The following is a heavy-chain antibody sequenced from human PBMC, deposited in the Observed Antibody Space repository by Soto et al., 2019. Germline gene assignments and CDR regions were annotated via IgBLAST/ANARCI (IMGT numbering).Heavy chain of an antibody. CDR3: AKDRRGPNWFDP. V-gene: IGHV3-23*01. CDR2: ISGSGGST. CDR1: GFTFSSYA. J-gene: IGHJ5*02. Sequence: EVQLLESGGGLVQPGGSLRLSCAASGFTFSSYAMSWVRQAPGEGLEWVSAISGSGGSTYYADSVKGRFTISRDNSKNTLYLQMNSLRAEDTAVYYCAKDRRGPNWFDPWGQGTLVTVSS.